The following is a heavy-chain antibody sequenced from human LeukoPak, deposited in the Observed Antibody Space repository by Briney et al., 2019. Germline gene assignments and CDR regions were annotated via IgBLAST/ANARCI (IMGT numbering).Heavy chain of an antibody. D-gene: IGHD2-21*01. V-gene: IGHV3-23*01. CDR3: AKAIPYWYFDL. CDR2: ISGSGGGT. Sequence: GGSLRLSCAASGFTFSSYAMSWVRQAPEKGLEWVSTISGSGGGTYYADSVKGRFTISRDDSKNTLYLQMNSLRAEGTAIYYCAKAIPYWYFDLWGRGALVTVSS. CDR1: GFTFSSYA. J-gene: IGHJ2*01.